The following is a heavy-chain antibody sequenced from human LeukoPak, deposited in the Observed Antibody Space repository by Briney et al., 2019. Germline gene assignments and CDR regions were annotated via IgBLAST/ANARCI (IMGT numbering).Heavy chain of an antibody. CDR3: AKGAGIDY. J-gene: IGHJ4*02. Sequence: LTCTVSGSSISSYYWSWIRQPPGKGLEWVAVISYDGSNRYYADSLKGRFTISRDNSKNTVYLQMNSLRAEDTAVYYCAKGAGIDYWGQGTLVTVSS. V-gene: IGHV3-30*18. CDR1: GSSISSYY. CDR2: ISYDGSNR. D-gene: IGHD1-14*01.